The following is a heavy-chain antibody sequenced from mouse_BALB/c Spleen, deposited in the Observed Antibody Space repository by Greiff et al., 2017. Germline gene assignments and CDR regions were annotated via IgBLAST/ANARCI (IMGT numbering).Heavy chain of an antibody. CDR2: INPYYGST. D-gene: IGHD1-1*01. J-gene: IGHJ2*01. V-gene: IGHV1-39*01. CDR1: GYSFTDYI. CDR3: AVLLGSSFY. Sequence: VQLQQTGPELVKPGASVKISCKASGYSFTDYIMLWVKQSHGKSLEWIGNINPYYGSTSYNLKFKGKATLTVDKSSSTAYMQLNSLTSEDSAVYYCAVLLGSSFYWGQGTTLTVSS.